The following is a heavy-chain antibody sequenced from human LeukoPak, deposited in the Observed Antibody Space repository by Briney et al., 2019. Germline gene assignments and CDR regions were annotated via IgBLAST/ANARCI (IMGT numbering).Heavy chain of an antibody. J-gene: IGHJ6*02. CDR1: GFTFSNYW. D-gene: IGHD3-22*01. Sequence: GGSLRLSCAASGFTFSNYWMGWVRQAPGKGLEWVANIKQDGSEKRYVDSVKGRFTISRDNAKNSLYLQMNSLRAEDTAVYYCAREFLGYYDSSGYYYYYGMDVWGQGTTVTVSS. V-gene: IGHV3-7*01. CDR3: AREFLGYYDSSGYYYYYGMDV. CDR2: IKQDGSEK.